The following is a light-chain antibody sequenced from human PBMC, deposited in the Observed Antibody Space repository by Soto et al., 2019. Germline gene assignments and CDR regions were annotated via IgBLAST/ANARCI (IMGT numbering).Light chain of an antibody. CDR3: SAWDASLNGYV. Sequence: LTQPPSASGTPGQRVTISCSGSSSNIGSKTVNWYQQLPGTAPKLLIYSNYQRPSGVPDRFSGSKSGTSASLAISGLQSEDEADYYCSAWDASLNGYVFGTGTKVTVL. CDR1: SSNIGSKT. V-gene: IGLV1-44*01. J-gene: IGLJ1*01. CDR2: SNY.